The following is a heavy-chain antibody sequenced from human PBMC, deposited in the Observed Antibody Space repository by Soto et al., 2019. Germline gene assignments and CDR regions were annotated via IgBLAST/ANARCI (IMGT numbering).Heavy chain of an antibody. CDR1: GFTFSSYS. CDR2: ISSSSSYI. D-gene: IGHD2-2*01. V-gene: IGHV3-21*01. CDR3: ARGDCSSTSCSRHY. Sequence: EVQLVESGGGLVKPGGSLRLSCAASGFTFSSYSMNWVRQDPGKGLEWVSSISSSSSYIYYADSVKGRFTISRDNAKNSLYLQMNSPRAEDTAVYYCARGDCSSTSCSRHYWGQGTLVTVCS. J-gene: IGHJ4*02.